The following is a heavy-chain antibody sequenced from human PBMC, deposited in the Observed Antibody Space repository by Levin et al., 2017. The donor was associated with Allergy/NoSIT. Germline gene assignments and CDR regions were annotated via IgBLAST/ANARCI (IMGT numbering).Heavy chain of an antibody. J-gene: IGHJ4*02. CDR1: GGTFSSYA. D-gene: IGHD4-17*01. Sequence: ASVKVSCKASGGTFSSYAISWVRQAPGQGLEWMGGIIPIFGTANYAQKFQGRVTITADESTSTAYMELSSLRSEDTAVYYCARWRTYGDYVDYWGQGTLVTVSS. V-gene: IGHV1-69*13. CDR3: ARWRTYGDYVDY. CDR2: IIPIFGTA.